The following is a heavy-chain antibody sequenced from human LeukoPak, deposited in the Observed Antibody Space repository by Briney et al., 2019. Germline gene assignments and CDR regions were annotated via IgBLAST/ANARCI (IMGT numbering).Heavy chain of an antibody. V-gene: IGHV1-46*01. D-gene: IGHD3-3*01. CDR2: INPSGGST. Sequence: ASVKVSCKASGYTFTSYYMHWVRQAPGQGLEWMGIINPSGGSTSYAQKFQGRVTITADESTSTAYMELSSLRSEDTAVYYCARKASIIGRYDFWSGINFDIWGQGTMVTVSS. CDR1: GYTFTSYY. CDR3: ARKASIIGRYDFWSGINFDI. J-gene: IGHJ3*02.